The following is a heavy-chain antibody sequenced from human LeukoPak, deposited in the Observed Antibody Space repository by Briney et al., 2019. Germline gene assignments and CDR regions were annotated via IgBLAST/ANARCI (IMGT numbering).Heavy chain of an antibody. CDR1: GYTFISYD. CDR2: MNPNSGNT. J-gene: IGHJ4*02. V-gene: IGHV1-8*01. D-gene: IGHD3-3*01. Sequence: ASVKVSCKASGYTFISYDINWVRQATGQGLEWMGWMNPNSGNTGYAQKFQGRVTMTRNTSISTAYMELSSLRSEDTAVYYCARAPDKFWSGYDYWGQGTLVTVSS. CDR3: ARAPDKFWSGYDY.